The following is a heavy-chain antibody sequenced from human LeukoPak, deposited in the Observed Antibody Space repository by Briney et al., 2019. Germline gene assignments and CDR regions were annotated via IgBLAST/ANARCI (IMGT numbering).Heavy chain of an antibody. CDR3: ARDPAYGTLDY. Sequence: PGGSLRLSCVASGFTFSGSWMTWVRQAPGRGLQWLGYISPDGNLKSYVDSVKGRFTISRDNARNSVYPQISSLRVEDTSVYYCARDPAYGTLDYWGQGPLVAVSS. D-gene: IGHD4-17*01. CDR2: ISPDGNLK. J-gene: IGHJ4*02. CDR1: GFTFSGSW. V-gene: IGHV3-7*01.